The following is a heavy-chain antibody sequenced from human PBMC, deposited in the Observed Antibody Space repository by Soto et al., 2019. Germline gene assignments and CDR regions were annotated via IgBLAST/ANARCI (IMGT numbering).Heavy chain of an antibody. D-gene: IGHD6-19*01. CDR3: AREAGPDRWFDP. CDR2: ISTSGTT. Sequence: RSLTFTVSGASISTYFWTSIRQPAGKGLDWIGRISTSGTTNYNPSLKSRVTMSVDTSKNHFSLNLTSVTAADTAVYYCAREAGPDRWFDPWGQGTLVTVSS. V-gene: IGHV4-4*07. J-gene: IGHJ5*02. CDR1: GASISTYF.